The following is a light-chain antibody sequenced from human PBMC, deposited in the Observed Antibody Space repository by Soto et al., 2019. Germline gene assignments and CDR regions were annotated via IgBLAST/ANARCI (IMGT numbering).Light chain of an antibody. CDR1: QSVSSTY. CDR2: GSS. J-gene: IGKJ1*01. CDR3: QQYGSSSWT. Sequence: EIVLTQSPGTLSLSPGERATLSCRASQSVSSTYLAWYQQQPGQAPRLLIYGSSNRATDIPDRFSGSGSGTDFTLTISRLEPEDFAVYYCQQYGSSSWTFAQGTKVDI. V-gene: IGKV3-20*01.